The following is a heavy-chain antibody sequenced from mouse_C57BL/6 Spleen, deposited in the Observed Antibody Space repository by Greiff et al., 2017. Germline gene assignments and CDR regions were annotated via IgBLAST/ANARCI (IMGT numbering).Heavy chain of an antibody. D-gene: IGHD4-1*01. CDR3: ARDPSNFYAMDY. J-gene: IGHJ4*01. V-gene: IGHV3-6*01. CDR2: ISYDGSN. CDR1: GYSITSGYY. Sequence: EVQLQESGPGLVKPSQSLSLTCSVTGYSITSGYYWNWIRQFPGNKLEWMGYISYDGSNNYNPSLKNRISITRDTSKNQFFLKLNSVTTEDTATYYCARDPSNFYAMDYWGQGTSVTVSS.